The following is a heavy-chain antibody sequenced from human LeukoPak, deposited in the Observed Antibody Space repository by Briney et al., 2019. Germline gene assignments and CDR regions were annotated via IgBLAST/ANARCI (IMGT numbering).Heavy chain of an antibody. CDR1: GGTFSSYA. CDR2: IIPIFGTA. CDR3: ASSGGGRGWSYFDY. J-gene: IGHJ4*02. Sequence: SVKVSCKASGGTFSSYAISWVRQAPGQGLEWMGGIIPIFGTANYAQKFQGRVTMTRDTSISTAYMELSRLRSDDTAVYYCASSGGGRGWSYFDYWGQGTLVTVSS. V-gene: IGHV1-69*05. D-gene: IGHD6-19*01.